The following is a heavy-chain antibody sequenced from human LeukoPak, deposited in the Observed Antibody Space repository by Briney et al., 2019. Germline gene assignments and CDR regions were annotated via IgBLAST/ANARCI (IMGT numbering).Heavy chain of an antibody. Sequence: GGSLRLSCAASGFTFSSYWMHWVRQAPGKGLVWVSRINSDGSSTSYADSVKGRFTISRDNAKNTLYLQMNSLRAEDTAVYYCAKASQYSSGWYFGYWDQGTLVTVSS. CDR3: AKASQYSSGWYFGY. CDR2: INSDGSST. CDR1: GFTFSSYW. V-gene: IGHV3-74*01. D-gene: IGHD6-19*01. J-gene: IGHJ4*02.